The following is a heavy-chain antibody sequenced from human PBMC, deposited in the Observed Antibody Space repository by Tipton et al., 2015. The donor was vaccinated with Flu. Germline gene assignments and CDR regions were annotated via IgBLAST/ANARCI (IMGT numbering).Heavy chain of an antibody. CDR3: ARDRPNHYYYGMDV. CDR2: IYYSGST. CDR1: GGSISSYY. Sequence: TLSLTCTVSGGSISSYYWSWIRQPPGKGLEWIGFIYYSGSTNYNPSLKSGVTIPLDTSKNQFSLNLRSGTAADTAVYYCARDRPNHYYYGMDVWGQGTTVTVSS. V-gene: IGHV4-59*12. J-gene: IGHJ6*02.